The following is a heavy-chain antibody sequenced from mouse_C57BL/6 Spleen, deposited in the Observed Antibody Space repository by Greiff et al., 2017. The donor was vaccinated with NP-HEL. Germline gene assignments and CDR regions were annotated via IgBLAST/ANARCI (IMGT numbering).Heavy chain of an antibody. J-gene: IGHJ3*01. CDR3: ARRYYGSKGFAY. CDR2: ISSGGSYT. Sequence: DVMLVESGGDLVKPGGSLKLSCAASGFTFSSYGMSWVRQTPDKRLEWVATISSGGSYTYYPDSVKGRFTISRDNAKNTLYLQMSSLKSEDTAMYYCARRYYGSKGFAYWGQGTLVTVSA. D-gene: IGHD1-1*01. CDR1: GFTFSSYG. V-gene: IGHV5-6*02.